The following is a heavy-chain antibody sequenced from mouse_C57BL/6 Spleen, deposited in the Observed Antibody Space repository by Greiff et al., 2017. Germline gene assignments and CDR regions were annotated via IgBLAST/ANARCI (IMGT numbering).Heavy chain of an antibody. Sequence: QVQLQQPGAELVKPGASVKMSCKASGYTFTSYWITWVKQRPGQGLEWIGDIYPGSGSTNYNEKFKSKATLTVDTSSSTAYMQLSSLTSEDSAVYYCARGDYGSSYVPYYFDYWGQGTTLTVSS. CDR3: ARGDYGSSYVPYYFDY. D-gene: IGHD1-1*01. J-gene: IGHJ2*01. CDR2: IYPGSGST. CDR1: GYTFTSYW. V-gene: IGHV1-55*01.